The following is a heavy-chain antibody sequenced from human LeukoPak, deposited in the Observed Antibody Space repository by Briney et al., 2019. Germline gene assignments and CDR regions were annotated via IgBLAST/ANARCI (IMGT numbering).Heavy chain of an antibody. CDR3: AGGGSGTFDY. D-gene: IGHD1-26*01. CDR1: GGSFSGYY. Sequence: SETLSLTCAVYGGSFSGYYWSWIRQPPGKGLEWIGYIYYSGSTNYNPSLKSRVTISVDTSKNQFSLKLSSVTAADTAVYYCAGGGSGTFDYWGQGTLVTVSS. J-gene: IGHJ4*02. V-gene: IGHV4-59*01. CDR2: IYYSGST.